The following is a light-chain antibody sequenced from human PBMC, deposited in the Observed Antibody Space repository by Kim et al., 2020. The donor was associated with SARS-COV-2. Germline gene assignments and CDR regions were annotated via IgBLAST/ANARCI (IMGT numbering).Light chain of an antibody. V-gene: IGLV1-47*02. CDR1: GSNIGSNS. Sequence: QSVLTQPPSASGTPGQRVIISCSGGGSNIGSNSVYWYQHFPGAAPKLVIYSDNLRPSGVPARFFGFKSGTSASLAISGLRSEDEAEYYCAAWDNSLSGHVVFGGGTQLTVL. J-gene: IGLJ2*01. CDR3: AAWDNSLSGHVV. CDR2: SDN.